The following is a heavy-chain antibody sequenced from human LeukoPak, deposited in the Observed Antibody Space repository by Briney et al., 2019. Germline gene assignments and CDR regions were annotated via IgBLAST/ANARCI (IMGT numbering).Heavy chain of an antibody. Sequence: SSETLSLTCAVSGGSISSGGYSWSWIRQPPGKGLEWIGYIYHSGSTYYNPSLKSRVTISVDRSKNQFSLKLSSVTAADTAVYYCAREFTDSSGYYFFDYWGQGTLVTVSS. CDR2: IYHSGST. J-gene: IGHJ4*02. CDR1: GGSISSGGYS. V-gene: IGHV4-30-2*01. D-gene: IGHD3-22*01. CDR3: AREFTDSSGYYFFDY.